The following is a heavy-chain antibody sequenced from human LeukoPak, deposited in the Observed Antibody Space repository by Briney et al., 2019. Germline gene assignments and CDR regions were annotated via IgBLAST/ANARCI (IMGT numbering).Heavy chain of an antibody. J-gene: IGHJ5*02. CDR2: IQYSGST. Sequence: PSETLSLTCTVSGGSVSSTSHYWGWIRQPPGKGLEWIGSIQYSGSTYNNPSLKSRVTISVDTSKNQFSLKLSSVTAADTAVYYCARSDCSSTSCYIDPWGQGTLVTVSS. D-gene: IGHD2-2*02. CDR1: GGSVSSTSHY. CDR3: ARSDCSSTSCYIDP. V-gene: IGHV4-39*01.